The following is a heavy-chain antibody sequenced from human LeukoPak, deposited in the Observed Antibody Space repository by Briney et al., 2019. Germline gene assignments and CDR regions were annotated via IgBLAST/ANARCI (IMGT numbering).Heavy chain of an antibody. CDR1: GGSISSYY. J-gene: IGHJ6*02. D-gene: IGHD2-15*01. CDR3: ARVPQESYCSGGTCYHHYYGMDV. V-gene: IGHV4-59*01. CDR2: IYNSGST. Sequence: SETLSLTCTVSGGSISSYYWSWIRQPPGKGLEWIGYIYNSGSTNYNPSLKSRVTISVDTSKNQFSLKLSSVTATDTAVYYCARVPQESYCSGGTCYHHYYGMDVWGQGTTVTVSS.